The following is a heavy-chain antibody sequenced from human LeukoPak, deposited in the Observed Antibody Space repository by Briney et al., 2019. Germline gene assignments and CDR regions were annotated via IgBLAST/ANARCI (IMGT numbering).Heavy chain of an antibody. V-gene: IGHV1-18*04. Sequence: GASVTVSFKASGYTFTVYYMHWVRQAPGQGLEWMGWISAYNGNTNYAQKLQGRVTITTDTSTSTAYMELRSLRSDDTAVYYCASYYYDSSGYYFIDYWGQGTLVTVSS. CDR2: ISAYNGNT. CDR1: GYTFTVYY. J-gene: IGHJ4*02. D-gene: IGHD3-22*01. CDR3: ASYYYDSSGYYFIDY.